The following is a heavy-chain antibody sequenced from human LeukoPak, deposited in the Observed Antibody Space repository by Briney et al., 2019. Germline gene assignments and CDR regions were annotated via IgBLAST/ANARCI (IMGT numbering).Heavy chain of an antibody. CDR3: AKDRAYDSSGPFDP. D-gene: IGHD3-22*01. J-gene: IGHJ5*02. Sequence: PGRSLRVSCAASGFTFGDYAVHWVRQARGKGLEWVSGISWNSGSIGYADSVKGRFTISRGNAKNSLYLQMNSLRAEDTALYYCAKDRAYDSSGPFDPWGQGTLVTVSS. V-gene: IGHV3-9*01. CDR1: GFTFGDYA. CDR2: ISWNSGSI.